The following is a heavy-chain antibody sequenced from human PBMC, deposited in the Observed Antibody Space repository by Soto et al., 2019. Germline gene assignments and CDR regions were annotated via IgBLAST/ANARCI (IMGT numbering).Heavy chain of an antibody. J-gene: IGHJ5*02. CDR2: ISYDGSNE. D-gene: IGHD6-19*01. CDR1: GFTFNTYG. V-gene: IGHV3-30*18. CDR3: AKSLAVAAGWFDP. Sequence: QPGGSLRLSCAASGFTFNTYGMHWVRQAPGKGLEWVAFISYDGSNEYYADSVKGRFTISRDNSKNTVFLQMNSLRGEDTAVYYCAKSLAVAAGWFDPWGRGALVTVSS.